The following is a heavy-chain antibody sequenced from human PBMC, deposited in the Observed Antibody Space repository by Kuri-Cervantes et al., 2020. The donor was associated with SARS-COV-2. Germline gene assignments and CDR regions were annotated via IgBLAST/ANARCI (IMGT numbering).Heavy chain of an antibody. V-gene: IGHV4-61*01. CDR3: ARDLGSGRWLQSPNAFDI. J-gene: IGHJ3*02. CDR1: GGSVSSGSYY. Sequence: SETLSLTCTVSGGSVSSGSYYWSWIRQPPGKGLEWIGYTYYSGSTNYNPSLKSRVTISVDTSKNQFSLKLSSVTAADTAVYYCARDLGSGRWLQSPNAFDIWGQGTMVTVSS. CDR2: TYYSGST. D-gene: IGHD5-24*01.